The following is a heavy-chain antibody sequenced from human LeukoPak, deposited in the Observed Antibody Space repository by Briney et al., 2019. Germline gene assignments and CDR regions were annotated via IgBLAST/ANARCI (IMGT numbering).Heavy chain of an antibody. J-gene: IGHJ4*02. D-gene: IGHD3-10*01. CDR1: GGSISGYY. CDR3: ARDRAYYGSGSYYDY. V-gene: IGHV4-59*12. CDR2: IYYSGST. Sequence: PSETLSLTCTVSGGSISGYYWSWIRQPPGKGLEWIGYIYYSGSTYYNPSLKSRVTISVDTSKNQFSLKLSSVTAADTAVYYCARDRAYYGSGSYYDYWGQGTLVTVSS.